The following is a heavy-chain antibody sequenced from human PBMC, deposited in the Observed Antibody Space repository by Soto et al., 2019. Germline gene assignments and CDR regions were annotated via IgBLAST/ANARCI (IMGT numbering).Heavy chain of an antibody. CDR2: ISWNSGSI. CDR1: GFTFDDYA. CDR3: AKASRYCSSTSCYANWFDP. D-gene: IGHD2-2*01. V-gene: IGHV3-9*01. Sequence: GGSLRLSCATSGFTFDDYAMHWVRQAPGKGLEWVSGISWNSGSIGYADSVKGRFTISRDNAKNSLYLQMNSLRAEDTALYYCAKASRYCSSTSCYANWFDPWGQGTLVTVSS. J-gene: IGHJ5*02.